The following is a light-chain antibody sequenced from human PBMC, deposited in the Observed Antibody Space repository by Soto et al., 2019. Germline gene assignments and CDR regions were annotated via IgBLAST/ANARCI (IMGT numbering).Light chain of an antibody. J-gene: IGKJ1*01. Sequence: DIQMTQSPSTLSASVGDRVVSTCRASQSITTWLAWYQQKPGKAPKLLIYDASSLESGVPSRFSGSGSGTEFTLTISSLQPDDFATYYCQQYNDYWTFGQGTKVDIK. CDR1: QSITTW. V-gene: IGKV1-5*01. CDR2: DAS. CDR3: QQYNDYWT.